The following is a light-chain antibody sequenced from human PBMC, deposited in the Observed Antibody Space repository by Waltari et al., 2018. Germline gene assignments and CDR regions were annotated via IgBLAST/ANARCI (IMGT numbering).Light chain of an antibody. CDR1: SNDVGGYNY. V-gene: IGLV2-11*01. J-gene: IGLJ2*01. CDR2: DVN. CDR3: LSFRGGNTWV. Sequence: QAALTQPPSVSKSLGQAVTISCTGTSNDVGGYNYLSWYQQYPGTAPRLVIYDVNIRPSGVSDRFSGSKSGKTASLTISGLQAEDEADYYCLSFRGGNTWVFGGGTRLTVL.